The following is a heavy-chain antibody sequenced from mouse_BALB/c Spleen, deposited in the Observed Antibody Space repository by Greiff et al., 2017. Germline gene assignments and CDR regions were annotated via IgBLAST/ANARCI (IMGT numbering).Heavy chain of an antibody. CDR3: ARGYGNPYYYAMDY. J-gene: IGHJ4*01. V-gene: IGHV5-4*02. Sequence: EVQLVESGGGLVKPGGSLKLSCAASGFTFSDYYMYWVRQTPEKRLEWVATISDGGSYTYYPDSVKGRFTTSRDNAKNNLYLQMSSLKSEDTAMYYCARGYGNPYYYAMDYWGQGTSVTVSS. CDR2: ISDGGSYT. CDR1: GFTFSDYY. D-gene: IGHD2-1*01.